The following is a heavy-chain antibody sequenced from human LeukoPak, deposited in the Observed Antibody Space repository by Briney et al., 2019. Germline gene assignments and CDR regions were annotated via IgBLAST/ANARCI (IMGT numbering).Heavy chain of an antibody. CDR2: IDSGGSGI. D-gene: IGHD5-18*01. V-gene: IGHV3-74*01. J-gene: IGHJ4*02. Sequence: GGSLRLSCAASGFTSTSYWMHWVRQAPGKGLVWVSRIDSGGSGISYADSVKGRFTISRDNAKNTLYLQMDSLRVEDTAVYYCARGPAGNSYGSLWGQGTLVTVSS. CDR3: ARGPAGNSYGSL. CDR1: GFTSTSYW.